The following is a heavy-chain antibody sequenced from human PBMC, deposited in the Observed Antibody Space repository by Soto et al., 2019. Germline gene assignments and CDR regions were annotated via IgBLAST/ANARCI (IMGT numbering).Heavy chain of an antibody. V-gene: IGHV1-46*01. CDR2: ISPSGGST. CDR3: ARDRCDTTSCYECDY. CDR1: GYTFTSYY. D-gene: IGHD2-2*01. Sequence: ASVKVSCKASGYTFTSYYIHWVRRAPGQGLEWMGIISPSGGSTRFAQKFQGRVTLTRDTSANTVYMELSSLRSDDTAVYYCARDRCDTTSCYECDYWGQGTLVTVSS. J-gene: IGHJ4*02.